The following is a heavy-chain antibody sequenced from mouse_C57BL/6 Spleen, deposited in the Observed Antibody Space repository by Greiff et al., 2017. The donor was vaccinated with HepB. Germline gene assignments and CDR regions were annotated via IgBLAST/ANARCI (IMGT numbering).Heavy chain of an antibody. CDR3: AVNWDGLFAY. J-gene: IGHJ3*01. Sequence: EVQRVESGGGLVKPGGSLKLSCAASGFTFSDYGMHWVRQAPEKGLEWVAYISSGSSTIYYADTVKGRFTISRDNAKNTLFLQMTSLRSEDTAMYYCAVNWDGLFAYWGQGTLVTVSA. CDR1: GFTFSDYG. D-gene: IGHD4-1*01. V-gene: IGHV5-17*01. CDR2: ISSGSSTI.